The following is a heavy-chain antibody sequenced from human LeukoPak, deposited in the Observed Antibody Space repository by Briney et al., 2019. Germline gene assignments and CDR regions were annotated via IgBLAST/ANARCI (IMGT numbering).Heavy chain of an antibody. CDR2: IYYGGITCSGST. Sequence: TSETLSLTCTVSGVSTSSDDYYWSWIRQSPGKGLEWIGYIYYGGITCSGSTYYNPSLKSRVVISVDTSKNQFSLRLTSVTAADTAVYYCAATYGSVNYFYYYYGMAVWGQGTTVTVSS. CDR3: AATYGSVNYFYYYYGMAV. J-gene: IGHJ6*02. V-gene: IGHV4-30-4*01. CDR1: GVSTSSDDYY. D-gene: IGHD3-10*01.